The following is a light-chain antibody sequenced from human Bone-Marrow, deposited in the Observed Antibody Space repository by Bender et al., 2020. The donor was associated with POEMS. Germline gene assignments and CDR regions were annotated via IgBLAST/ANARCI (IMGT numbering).Light chain of an antibody. Sequence: QSALTQPASVSGSPGQSITVSCTGASSDVGSYGLVSWYQQHPGKAPKLVIYEGSQRPSGVSNRFSGSKSGNTVSLTVSGLQTEDEADYYCSSYVGNNKFGGGTKLTVL. CDR1: SSDVGSYGL. CDR2: EGS. CDR3: SSYVGNNK. J-gene: IGLJ2*01. V-gene: IGLV2-14*02.